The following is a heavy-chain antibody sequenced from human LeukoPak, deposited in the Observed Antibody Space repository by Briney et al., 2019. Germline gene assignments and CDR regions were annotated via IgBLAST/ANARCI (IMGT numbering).Heavy chain of an antibody. V-gene: IGHV3-66*01. D-gene: IGHD3-16*01. CDR3: ARAIPFGGWFDP. J-gene: IGHJ5*02. CDR1: GFTVSSNY. Sequence: GGSLRRSCAASGFTVSSNYMSWVRQAPGKGLEWVSVIYSGGSTDYADSVKGRFTISRDNSKNTLYLQMNSLRAEDTAVYYCARAIPFGGWFDPWGQGTLVTVSS. CDR2: IYSGGST.